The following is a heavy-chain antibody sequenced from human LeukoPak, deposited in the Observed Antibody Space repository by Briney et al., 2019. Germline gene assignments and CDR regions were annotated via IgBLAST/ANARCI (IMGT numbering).Heavy chain of an antibody. Sequence: GGSLRLSCAASGFTFSSYAVHWVRQAPGKGLEWVAVISYDGSNKYYADSVKGRFTISRDNSKNTLYLQMSSLRAEDTAVYHCARGYCSSTSCPTVDYWGLGTLVTVSS. CDR1: GFTFSSYA. D-gene: IGHD2-2*01. V-gene: IGHV3-30-3*01. CDR3: ARGYCSSTSCPTVDY. CDR2: ISYDGSNK. J-gene: IGHJ4*02.